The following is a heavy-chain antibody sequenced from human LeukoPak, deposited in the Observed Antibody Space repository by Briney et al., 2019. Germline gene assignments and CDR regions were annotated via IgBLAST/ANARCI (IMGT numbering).Heavy chain of an antibody. V-gene: IGHV1-3*01. CDR3: ASSGYGSGWYIDY. CDR1: GYTFTSYT. Sequence: ASVKVSCKASGYTFTSYTIHWVCQAPGQGLEWMGWINAGNGNTNYSQKFQGRVTITRDTSASTASMELSSLTSEDTAVYYCASSGYGSGWYIDYWGQGTLVAVSS. J-gene: IGHJ4*02. D-gene: IGHD6-19*01. CDR2: INAGNGNT.